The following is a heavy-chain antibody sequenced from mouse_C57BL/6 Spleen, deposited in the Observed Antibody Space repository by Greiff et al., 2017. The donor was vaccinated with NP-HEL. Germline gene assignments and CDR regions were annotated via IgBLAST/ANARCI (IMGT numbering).Heavy chain of an antibody. J-gene: IGHJ4*01. CDR2: ILPGSGST. CDR1: GYTFTGYW. CDR3: ARTGKLRRLYYYAMDY. Sequence: QVQLKESGAELMKPGASVKLSCKATGYTFTGYWIEWVKQRPGHGLEWIGEILPGSGSTNYNEKFKGKATFTADTSSNTAYMQLSSLTTEDSAIYYCARTGKLRRLYYYAMDYWGQGTSVTVSS. V-gene: IGHV1-9*01. D-gene: IGHD3-2*02.